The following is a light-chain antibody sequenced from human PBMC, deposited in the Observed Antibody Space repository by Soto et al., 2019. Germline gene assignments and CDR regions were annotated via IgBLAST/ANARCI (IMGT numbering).Light chain of an antibody. V-gene: IGKV3-15*01. Sequence: EIVLTQSPATLSVSPGERVTLSCRASQSVSSGFLAWYQQKPGQAPRLLIYDASTRSPGIPARFSGSGSGTEFTLTISSLQSEDFAVYYCQQYNKWPPLTFGGGTKVEIK. J-gene: IGKJ4*01. CDR3: QQYNKWPPLT. CDR1: QSVSSG. CDR2: DAS.